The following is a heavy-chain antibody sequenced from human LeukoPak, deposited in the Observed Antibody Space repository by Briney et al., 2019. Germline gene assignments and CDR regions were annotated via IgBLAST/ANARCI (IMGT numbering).Heavy chain of an antibody. CDR3: ARGLGYFDFWSGYPLDY. CDR2: IYYSGNT. V-gene: IGHV4-39*01. J-gene: IGHJ4*02. D-gene: IGHD3-3*01. Sequence: PSETLSLTCTVSGDSISSSSYYWGWIRQPPGKGLERIGSIYYSGNTYYNPSLKSRVTISVDTSKNQFSLKLSSVTAADTAVYYCARGLGYFDFWSGYPLDYWGQGTLVTVSS. CDR1: GDSISSSSYY.